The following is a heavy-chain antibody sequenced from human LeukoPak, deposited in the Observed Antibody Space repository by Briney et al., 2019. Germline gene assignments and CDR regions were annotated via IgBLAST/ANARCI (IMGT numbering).Heavy chain of an antibody. D-gene: IGHD3-22*01. Sequence: VASVKVSCKASGYTFTSYDINWVRQATGQGLEWMGWMNPNSGNTGYAQKFQGRVTMTRNTSISTAYMELSRLRSDDTAVYYCARGPHRNYYDSSGIKPFDYWGQGTLVTVSS. CDR3: ARGPHRNYYDSSGIKPFDY. V-gene: IGHV1-8*01. CDR1: GYTFTSYD. CDR2: MNPNSGNT. J-gene: IGHJ4*02.